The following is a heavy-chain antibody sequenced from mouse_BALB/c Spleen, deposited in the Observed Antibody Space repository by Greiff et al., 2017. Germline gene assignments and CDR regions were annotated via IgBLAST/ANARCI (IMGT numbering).Heavy chain of an antibody. CDR2: IRNKANGYTT. V-gene: IGHV7-3*02. Sequence: EVQLVESGGGLVQPGGSLRLSCATSGFTFTDYYMSWVRQPPGKALEWLGFIRNKANGYTTEYSASVKGRFTISRDNSQSILYLQMNTLRAEDSATYYCARGGYDDAMDYWGQGTSVTVSS. CDR3: ARGGYDDAMDY. CDR1: GFTFTDYY. J-gene: IGHJ4*01. D-gene: IGHD2-14*01.